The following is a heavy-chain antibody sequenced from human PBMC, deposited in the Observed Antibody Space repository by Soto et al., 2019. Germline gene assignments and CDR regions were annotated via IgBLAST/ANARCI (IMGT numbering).Heavy chain of an antibody. D-gene: IGHD2-2*01. Sequence: QLQLQESGPGLVKPSETLSLTCSVSGGSINYNSYHWGWIRQPPGKGLEWIGSIFYTGTTFYNPSLESRVTMSVDTSKNSCSLHLTSLTAADTAVYFCARLVVVAPVANVWGQGTLVTVSS. V-gene: IGHV4-39*02. J-gene: IGHJ4*02. CDR1: GGSINYNSYH. CDR3: ARLVVVAPVANV. CDR2: IFYTGTT.